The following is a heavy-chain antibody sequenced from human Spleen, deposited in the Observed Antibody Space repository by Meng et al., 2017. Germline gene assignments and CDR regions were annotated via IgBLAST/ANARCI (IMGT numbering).Heavy chain of an antibody. D-gene: IGHD2-2*01. V-gene: IGHV3-21*01. CDR1: GFTLTYYN. Sequence: GESLKISCAASGFTLTYYNMNWVRQAPGKGLEWVSSITSTSSDRDYADSVKGRFTISRDNDQNSLSLQMNSLRAEDTAIYYCTRDYYGPSSTSVSYYYYGMDVWGQGNTVT. CDR2: ITSTSSDR. CDR3: TRDYYGPSSTSVSYYYYGMDV. J-gene: IGHJ6*02.